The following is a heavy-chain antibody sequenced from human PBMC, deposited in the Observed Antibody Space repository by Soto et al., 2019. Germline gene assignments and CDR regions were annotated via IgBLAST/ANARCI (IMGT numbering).Heavy chain of an antibody. CDR2: IWDDGSIT. D-gene: IGHD1-26*01. CDR1: GLNFSSYA. V-gene: IGHV3-33*01. CDR3: ARVSGSGTYDGIDY. J-gene: IGHJ4*02. Sequence: QVQLVESGGGVVQPGRSLRLSCTASGLNFSSYAFHWVRQAPGKGLERVSFIWDDGSITYYTDSVRGRFTISRDNSKNTLYLEMNSRRAEDTAMYYCARVSGSGTYDGIDYWGQGTLVNVSS.